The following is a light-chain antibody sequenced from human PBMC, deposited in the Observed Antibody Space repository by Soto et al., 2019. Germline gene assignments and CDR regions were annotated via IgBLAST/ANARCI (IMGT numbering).Light chain of an antibody. CDR3: MQAMQFPRT. V-gene: IGKV2-24*01. CDR1: QSLVDSDGNIY. CDR2: KTS. Sequence: DIVMTQTPLSSPVTLGQPASISCRSSQSLVDSDGNIYLNWLQQRPGQPPRLLIYKTSNRFSGVPDRFSGSGAGTDFTLKISRVEVEDVGVYYCMQAMQFPRTFGQGTKVEIK. J-gene: IGKJ1*01.